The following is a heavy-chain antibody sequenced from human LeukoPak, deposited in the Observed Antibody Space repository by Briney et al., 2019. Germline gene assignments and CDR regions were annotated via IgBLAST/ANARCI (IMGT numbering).Heavy chain of an antibody. CDR1: GGSISSGGYY. CDR3: ARDGGRKLDY. CDR2: IYYSGST. D-gene: IGHD3-16*01. J-gene: IGHJ4*02. V-gene: IGHV4-31*03. Sequence: SETLSLTCTVSGGSISSGGYYWSWIRQHPGKGLEWNGYIYYSGSTYYNPSLKSRVTISVDKSKNQFSLKLSSVTAADTAVYYCARDGGRKLDYWGQGTLVTVSS.